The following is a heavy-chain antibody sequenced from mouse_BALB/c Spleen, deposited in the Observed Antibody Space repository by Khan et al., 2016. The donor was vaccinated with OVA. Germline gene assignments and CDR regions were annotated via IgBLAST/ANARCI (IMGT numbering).Heavy chain of an antibody. J-gene: IGHJ2*01. Sequence: QVQLQQSGAELVKAGASVKMSCKASGYTFTSYWMHWVKQRLGQGLEWFAETNPTNGRTYYNEKFKSKATLTVDKSSSTAYMLLSGPTFDDSAVYYCARIKKMLATYFDYWGQGTTLTGSS. D-gene: IGHD1-1*01. CDR2: TNPTNGRT. CDR3: ARIKKMLATYFDY. V-gene: IGHV1S81*02. CDR1: GYTFTSYW.